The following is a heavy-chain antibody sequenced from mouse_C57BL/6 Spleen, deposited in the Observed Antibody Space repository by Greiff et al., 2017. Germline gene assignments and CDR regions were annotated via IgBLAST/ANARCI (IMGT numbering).Heavy chain of an antibody. Sequence: QVQLKESGPGLVAPSQSLSITCTVSGFPLTSYAISWVRQPPGKGLEWLGVIWTGGGTNYTSALKSRLSISKDNSKSQVFLKMNSQQTEDTARYCCDRAPALYWYFDVWGTGTTVTVSS. CDR3: DRAPALYWYFDV. CDR2: IWTGGGT. CDR1: GFPLTSYA. J-gene: IGHJ1*03. V-gene: IGHV2-9-1*01.